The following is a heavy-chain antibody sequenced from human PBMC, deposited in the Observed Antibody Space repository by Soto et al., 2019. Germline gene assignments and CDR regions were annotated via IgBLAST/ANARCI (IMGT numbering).Heavy chain of an antibody. Sequence: PSETLSLTCTVSGGSIISCDYYWSLIRQPPGKGLEWIGYIYYSGSTYYNPSLKSRVTISVDTSKNQFSLKLSSVTAADTAVYYCARDFYGSGSWLLGYWGQGTLVTVSS. V-gene: IGHV4-30-4*01. CDR1: GGSIISCDYY. CDR2: IYYSGST. D-gene: IGHD3-10*01. J-gene: IGHJ4*02. CDR3: ARDFYGSGSWLLGY.